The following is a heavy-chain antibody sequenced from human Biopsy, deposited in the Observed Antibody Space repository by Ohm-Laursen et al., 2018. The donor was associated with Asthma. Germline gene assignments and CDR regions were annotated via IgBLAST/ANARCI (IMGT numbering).Heavy chain of an antibody. CDR1: GFTFSGYA. D-gene: IGHD3-9*01. Sequence: SLRLSCTASGFTFSGYAMRWVRQVPGKGLEWVSAITGSGGSTYYADSMKGRFTISRDNSKNTLYLQMNSLRAEDTAVYYCAKDRDYDILSGPPGFDYWGQGTLVTVSS. CDR2: ITGSGGST. CDR3: AKDRDYDILSGPPGFDY. V-gene: IGHV3-23*01. J-gene: IGHJ4*02.